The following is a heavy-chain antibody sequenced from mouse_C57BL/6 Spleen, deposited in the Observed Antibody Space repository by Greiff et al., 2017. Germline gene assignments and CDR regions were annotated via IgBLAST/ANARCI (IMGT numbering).Heavy chain of an antibody. Sequence: VQLKESGPELVKPGASVKMSCKASGYTFTSYVMHWVKQKPGQGLEWIGYIYPYNDGTKYNEKFKGKATLTSDKSSSTAYMELSSLTSEDSAVYYCAREDGYYDWYFDVWGTGTTVTVSS. D-gene: IGHD2-3*01. CDR2: IYPYNDGT. CDR3: AREDGYYDWYFDV. V-gene: IGHV1-14*01. CDR1: GYTFTSYV. J-gene: IGHJ1*03.